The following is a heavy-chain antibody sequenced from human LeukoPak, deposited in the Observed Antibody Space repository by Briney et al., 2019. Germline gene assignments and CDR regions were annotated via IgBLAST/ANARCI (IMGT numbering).Heavy chain of an antibody. CDR1: GFTFSSYW. J-gene: IGHJ4*02. Sequence: PGGSLRLSCAASGFTFSSYWMHWVRQAPAKGLVWVSRINRDGSSTSYADSVKGRFTISRDNAKNTLYLQMNSLRAEDTAIYYCARDHSSSWYNFDYWGQGTLVTVSS. CDR3: ARDHSSSWYNFDY. CDR2: INRDGSST. D-gene: IGHD6-13*01. V-gene: IGHV3-74*01.